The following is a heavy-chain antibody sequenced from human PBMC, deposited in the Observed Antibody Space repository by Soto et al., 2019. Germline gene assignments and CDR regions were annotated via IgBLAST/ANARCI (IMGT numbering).Heavy chain of an antibody. Sequence: EVQLVESGGGLVKPGGSLRLSCAASGFTFSSYSMNWVRQAPGKGLEWVSSISSSSSYIYYADSVKGRFTISRDNAKNSLYLQMNSLRAEDTAVYYCARDFYRRYDILTGYSPFDFWGQGTLVTVSS. D-gene: IGHD3-9*01. CDR2: ISSSSSYI. CDR3: ARDFYRRYDILTGYSPFDF. J-gene: IGHJ4*02. V-gene: IGHV3-21*01. CDR1: GFTFSSYS.